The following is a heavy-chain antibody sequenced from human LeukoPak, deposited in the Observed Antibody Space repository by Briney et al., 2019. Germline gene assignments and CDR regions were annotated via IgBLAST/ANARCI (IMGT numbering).Heavy chain of an antibody. J-gene: IGHJ3*02. CDR3: ARVTAAAGMLFDI. D-gene: IGHD6-13*01. V-gene: IGHV4-31*11. CDR1: GGSFSGYY. CDR2: IYYSGST. Sequence: PSETLSLTCAVYGGSFSGYYWSWIRQHPGKGLEWIGYIYYSGSTYYNPSLKSRVTISVDTSKNQFSLKLSSVTAADTAVYYCARVTAAAGMLFDIWGQGTMVTVSS.